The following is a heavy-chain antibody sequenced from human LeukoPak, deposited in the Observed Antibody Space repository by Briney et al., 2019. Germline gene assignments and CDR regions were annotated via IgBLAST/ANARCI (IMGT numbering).Heavy chain of an antibody. CDR2: INPSGGST. V-gene: IGHV1-46*01. CDR1: GYTFTSYD. Sequence: ASVTVSCKASGYTFTSYDINWVRQAPGQGLEWMVIINPSGGSTSYAQKFQGRVTMTRDTSTSTVYMELSSLRSEDTAVYYCARLGGPEDFDYWGQGTLVTVSS. J-gene: IGHJ4*02. CDR3: ARLGGPEDFDY.